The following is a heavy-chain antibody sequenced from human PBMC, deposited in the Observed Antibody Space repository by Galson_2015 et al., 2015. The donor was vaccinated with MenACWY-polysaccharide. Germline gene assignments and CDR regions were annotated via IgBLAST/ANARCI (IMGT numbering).Heavy chain of an antibody. V-gene: IGHV1-8*01. D-gene: IGHD2-21*01. CDR2: MNPNSGNT. Sequence: SVKVSCKASGYKFTSCDINWVRQATGQGLEWMGWMNPNSGNTGYAQKFQGRVTMTSSSAMSTAFMELSSLRSEDTAVYYCARRIARKYTFADSWGQGTLVTVSS. CDR3: ARRIARKYTFADS. CDR1: GYKFTSCD. J-gene: IGHJ4*02.